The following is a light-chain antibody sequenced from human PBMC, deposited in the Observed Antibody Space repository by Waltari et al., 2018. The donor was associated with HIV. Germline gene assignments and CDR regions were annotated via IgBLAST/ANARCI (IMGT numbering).Light chain of an antibody. J-gene: IGKJ2*01. V-gene: IGKV1-5*03. CDR2: KAS. Sequence: DIQMTQSPSTLSASVGDRVTITCRASQSISNWLAWYQQKPGKAPKLLIYKASSLESGVPSRFSGSGSGTEFTLTISSLQPDDSATYYCQQYNSYPYTFGQGTKLEIK. CDR3: QQYNSYPYT. CDR1: QSISNW.